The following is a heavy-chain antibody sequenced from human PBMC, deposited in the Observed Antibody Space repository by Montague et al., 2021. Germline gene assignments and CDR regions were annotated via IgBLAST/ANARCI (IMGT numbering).Heavy chain of an antibody. V-gene: IGHV4-34*01. J-gene: IGHJ6*03. CDR2: INHGGIT. D-gene: IGHD3-10*01. CDR1: GGSFSGYH. CDR3: ARLRDGVVPSPILGVGPYYSYYFIDV. Sequence: SETLSLTCAVYGGSFSGYHWNWIRQPPGKGLEWIGEINHGGITNYNPSLRSRLTISADTSKNQFSLKLTSVAAADTAVYYCARLRDGVVPSPILGVGPYYSYYFIDVWGKGTTVTVSS.